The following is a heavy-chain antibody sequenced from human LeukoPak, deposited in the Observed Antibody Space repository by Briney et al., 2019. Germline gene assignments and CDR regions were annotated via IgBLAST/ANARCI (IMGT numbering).Heavy chain of an antibody. J-gene: IGHJ6*03. V-gene: IGHV1-18*01. D-gene: IGHD3-10*01. Sequence: ASVKVSCKASGYTFTSYGISWVRQAPGQGLEWMGWISAYNGNTNYAQKLQGRVTMTTDTSTSTAYMELSSLRSEDTAVYYCASDTSMVRGVIIDYYYYYMDVWGKGTTVTVSS. CDR3: ASDTSMVRGVIIDYYYYYMDV. CDR2: ISAYNGNT. CDR1: GYTFTSYG.